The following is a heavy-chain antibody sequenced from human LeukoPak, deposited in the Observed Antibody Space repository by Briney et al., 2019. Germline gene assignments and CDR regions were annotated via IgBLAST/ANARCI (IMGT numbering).Heavy chain of an antibody. CDR1: GYTFTSYD. CDR3: ARGRYCSADTCYGDFQH. CDR2: MNPNSGNT. Sequence: ASVKVSCKASGYTFTSYDINWVRQATGQGLEWMGWMNPNSGNTGYAQKFQGRVTMTRNTSISTAYMELSSLRSEDTAVYYCARGRYCSADTCYGDFQHWGQGTLVTVSS. D-gene: IGHD2-15*01. J-gene: IGHJ1*01. V-gene: IGHV1-8*01.